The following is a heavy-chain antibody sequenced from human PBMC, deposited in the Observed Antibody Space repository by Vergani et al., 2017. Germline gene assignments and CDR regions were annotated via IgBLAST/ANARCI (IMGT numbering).Heavy chain of an antibody. J-gene: IGHJ6*04. D-gene: IGHD4-23*01. Sequence: EVQLVESGGGLVKPGGSLRLSCAASGFTFSSYSMNWVRQAPGKGLEWVSSISSSSSYIYYADSVKGRFTISRDNAKNSLYLQMNSLRAEDTAVYYCARDPAPSPTVVTFLLDAWGKGTTVTVSS. CDR3: ARDPAPSPTVVTFLLDA. V-gene: IGHV3-21*01. CDR1: GFTFSSYS. CDR2: ISSSSSYI.